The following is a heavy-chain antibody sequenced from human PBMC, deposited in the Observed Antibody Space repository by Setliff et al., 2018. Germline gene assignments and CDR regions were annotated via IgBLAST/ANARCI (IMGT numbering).Heavy chain of an antibody. V-gene: IGHV1-69*06. CDR3: AIDYGPTGTPYH. Sequence: SVKVSCKASGGTFSSYVISWVREAPGQGLEWMGGIIPMFGTNYAQKFQGRVTITADTSTDTSYMEMSSLRFEDTAVYYCAIDYGPTGTPYHWGQGTPVTVSS. CDR1: GGTFSSYV. CDR2: IIPMFGT. J-gene: IGHJ4*02. D-gene: IGHD1-1*01.